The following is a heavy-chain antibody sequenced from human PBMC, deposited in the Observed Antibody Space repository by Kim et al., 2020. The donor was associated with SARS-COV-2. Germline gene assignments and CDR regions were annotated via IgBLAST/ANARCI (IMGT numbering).Heavy chain of an antibody. CDR2: STTEANGYMS. CDR1: GFTFNNHY. J-gene: IGHJ1*01. CDR3: ARVALHNYGEYVD. V-gene: IGHV3-72*01. Sequence: GGSLRLSCVVSGFTFNNHYMDWVRQAAGKGLEWVGRSTTEANGYMSQYATSVRGRFTISRDESKNSLYLQMNSLTSEDTAVYYCARVALHNYGEYVDWG. D-gene: IGHD4-17*01.